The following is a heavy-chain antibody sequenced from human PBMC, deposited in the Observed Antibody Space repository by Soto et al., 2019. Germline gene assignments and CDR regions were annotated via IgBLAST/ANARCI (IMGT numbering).Heavy chain of an antibody. Sequence: SGFTFSTYAMNWVRQAPGKGLEWVSAISGTGGSTYYADSAKGRFTIARDNSKTTLYLQMNSLRAEDTAVYYCAKDLSPYSSGWYGSSTPLYGMDVWGQGTTVTVSS. V-gene: IGHV3-23*01. CDR2: ISGTGGST. CDR1: GFTFSTYA. D-gene: IGHD6-19*01. J-gene: IGHJ6*02. CDR3: AKDLSPYSSGWYGSSTPLYGMDV.